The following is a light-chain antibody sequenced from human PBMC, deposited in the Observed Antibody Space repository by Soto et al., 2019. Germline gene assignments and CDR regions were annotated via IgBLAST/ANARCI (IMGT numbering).Light chain of an antibody. CDR3: QQYDNYPRT. Sequence: DIQMTQSPSSLSASVGDSVTITCRASQNIKTYLNWYQQKPGKAPNLLIYAASSLHSGVPSRFSGSGSGTDFTLTISSLQPEDFAVYICQQYDNYPRTFGQGTKVDIK. V-gene: IGKV1-39*01. CDR1: QNIKTY. J-gene: IGKJ1*01. CDR2: AAS.